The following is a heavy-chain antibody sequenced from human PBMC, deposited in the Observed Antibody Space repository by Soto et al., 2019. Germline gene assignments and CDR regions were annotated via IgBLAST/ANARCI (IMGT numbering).Heavy chain of an antibody. CDR2: IHYSGST. V-gene: IGHV4-39*01. D-gene: IGHD5-18*01. CDR3: ARHPRGKIQLWFPYYFDY. CDR1: GGSIGSSSYY. J-gene: IGHJ4*02. Sequence: SETLSLTCTVSGGSIGSSSYYWGWILQPPGKGLEWIGSIHYSGSTYYNPPLKSRVTTSVDTSKNQFSLKLSSVTAADTAVYYCARHPRGKIQLWFPYYFDYWGQGTLVTVSS.